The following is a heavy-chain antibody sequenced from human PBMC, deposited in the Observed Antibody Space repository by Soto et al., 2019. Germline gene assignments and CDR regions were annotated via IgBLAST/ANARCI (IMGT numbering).Heavy chain of an antibody. CDR1: GFTFSSYA. D-gene: IGHD3-3*01. J-gene: IGHJ4*02. CDR3: AKDTISYYDFWSGSWINYFDY. Sequence: GGSLRLSCAASGFTFSSYAMSWVRQAPGKGLEWVSAISGSGGSTYYADSVKGRFTISRDNSKNRLYLQMNSLRAEDTAVYYCAKDTISYYDFWSGSWINYFDYWGQGTLVTVSS. V-gene: IGHV3-23*01. CDR2: ISGSGGST.